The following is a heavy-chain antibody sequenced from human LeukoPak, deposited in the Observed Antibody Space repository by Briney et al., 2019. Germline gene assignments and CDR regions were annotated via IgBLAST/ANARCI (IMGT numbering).Heavy chain of an antibody. CDR1: GGTFSSYA. J-gene: IGHJ6*03. D-gene: IGHD6-13*01. CDR3: ARGAVIAAAGRFYYYYMDV. V-gene: IGHV1-69*05. CDR2: IIPIFGTA. Sequence: SVKVSCKASGGTFSSYAISWVRQAPGQGLEWMGGIIPIFGTANYAQKFQGRVTITTDESTSTAYMELSSLRSEDTAVYYCARGAVIAAAGRFYYYYMDVWGKGTTVTVPS.